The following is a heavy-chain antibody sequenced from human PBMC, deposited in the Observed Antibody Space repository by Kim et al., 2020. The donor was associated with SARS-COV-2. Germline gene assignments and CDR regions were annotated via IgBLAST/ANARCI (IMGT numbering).Heavy chain of an antibody. CDR3: ARSYYGGNTLFFDY. D-gene: IGHD4-17*01. CDR2: ISYSGST. Sequence: SETLSLTCTISGGSINNYYWTWIRQPPGKGLEWLGYISYSGSTNYNSSLKSRATISLHTSRNQFTLNLSSVAPADTAVYYCARSYYGGNTLFFDYWGQG. J-gene: IGHJ4*02. CDR1: GGSINNYY. V-gene: IGHV4-59*01.